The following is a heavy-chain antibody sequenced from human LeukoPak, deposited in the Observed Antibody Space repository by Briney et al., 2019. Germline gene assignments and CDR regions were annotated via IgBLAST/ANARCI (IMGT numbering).Heavy chain of an antibody. V-gene: IGHV3-9*01. CDR3: ARGPSTIAARGYFDY. Sequence: GGSLRLSCAASGFTFDDYAMHWVRQAPGKGLEWVSGISWNSGSIGYADSVKGRFTISRDNAKNSLYLQMNSLRAEDTAVYYCARGPSTIAARGYFDYWGQGTLVTVSS. CDR1: GFTFDDYA. CDR2: ISWNSGSI. J-gene: IGHJ4*02. D-gene: IGHD6-6*01.